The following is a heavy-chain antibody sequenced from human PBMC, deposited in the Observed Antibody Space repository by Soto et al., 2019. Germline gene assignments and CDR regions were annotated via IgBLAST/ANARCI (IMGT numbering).Heavy chain of an antibody. CDR1: GFTFSSYS. J-gene: IGHJ4*02. V-gene: IGHV3-48*02. Sequence: GGSPRLSCAASGFTFSSYSMNWVRQAPGKGLEWVSYISSSSSTIYYADSVKGRFTISRDNAKNSLYLQMNSLRDEDTAVYYCARLNYYDSTGFDYWGQGTLVTVSS. D-gene: IGHD3-22*01. CDR2: ISSSSSTI. CDR3: ARLNYYDSTGFDY.